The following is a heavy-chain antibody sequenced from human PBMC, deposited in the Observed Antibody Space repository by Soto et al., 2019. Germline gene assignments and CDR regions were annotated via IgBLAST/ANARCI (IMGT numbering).Heavy chain of an antibody. V-gene: IGHV3-11*06. CDR3: ARVSRFLEWLPPFDY. CDR1: GFTFSDYY. J-gene: IGHJ4*02. D-gene: IGHD3-3*01. Sequence: VQLVESGGGLVKPGGSLRLSCAASGFTFSDYYMSWIRQAPGKGLEWVSYISSSSSYTNYADSVKGRFTISRDNAKNSLYLQMNSLRAEDTAVYYCARVSRFLEWLPPFDYWGQGTLVTVSS. CDR2: ISSSSSYT.